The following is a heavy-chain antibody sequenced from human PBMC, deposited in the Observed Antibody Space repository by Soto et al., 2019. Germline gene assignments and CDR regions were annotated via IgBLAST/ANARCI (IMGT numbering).Heavy chain of an antibody. D-gene: IGHD2-2*01. CDR3: ARGLGNCSGTSCALGTWFDP. J-gene: IGHJ5*01. Sequence: PSETLSLTCAVYGGSFSGYYWSWIRQPPGKGLEWIGEINHSGSTNYNPSLKSRVTISVDTSKIQFSLKLSSVTAADTAVYYCARGLGNCSGTSCALGTWFDPWGQGTLDTVSS. CDR1: GGSFSGYY. V-gene: IGHV4-34*01. CDR2: INHSGST.